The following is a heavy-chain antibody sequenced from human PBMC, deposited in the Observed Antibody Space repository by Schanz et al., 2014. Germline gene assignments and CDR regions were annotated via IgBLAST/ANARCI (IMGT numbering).Heavy chain of an antibody. V-gene: IGHV1-69*02. J-gene: IGHJ4*02. CDR3: ARTCYDPSLTH. D-gene: IGHD2-15*01. CDR2: IIPITGIT. Sequence: QVQLVQSGAEVKKPGSSVKVSCKASGDTFRSYTINWVRHAPGQGLEWMGRIIPITGITNYAQKFQGRVTFTADKSTSTAFLEVNSLRSEDTAVYYCARTCYDPSLTHWGQGTLVTVSS. CDR1: GDTFRSYT.